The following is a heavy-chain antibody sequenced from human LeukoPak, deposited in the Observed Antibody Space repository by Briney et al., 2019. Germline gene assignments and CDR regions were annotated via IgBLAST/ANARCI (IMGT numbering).Heavy chain of an antibody. CDR2: IYYSGST. J-gene: IGHJ6*03. CDR3: ARVSSSGWYGSYYYYYYMDV. D-gene: IGHD6-19*01. Sequence: SETLSLTCTVSGGSISSYYWSWIRQPPGKGLEWIGYIYYSGSTNYNPSLKSRVTISVDTSKNQFSLKLSSVTAADTAVYYCARVSSSGWYGSYYYYYYMDVWGKGTTVTVSS. V-gene: IGHV4-59*01. CDR1: GGSISSYY.